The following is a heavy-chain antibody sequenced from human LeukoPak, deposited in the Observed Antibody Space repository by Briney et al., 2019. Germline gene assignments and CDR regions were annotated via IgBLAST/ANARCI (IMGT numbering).Heavy chain of an antibody. CDR2: ISSSGSTI. J-gene: IGHJ6*02. D-gene: IGHD1-26*01. CDR1: GLTFSDYY. CDR3: ASVPSSSWEDYGMDV. V-gene: IGHV3-11*01. Sequence: GGSLRLSCAASGLTFSDYYMSWIRQAPGKGLEWVSYISSSGSTIYYADSVKGRFTISRDNAKNSLYLQMNSLRAEDTAVYYCASVPSSSWEDYGMDVWGQGTTVTVSS.